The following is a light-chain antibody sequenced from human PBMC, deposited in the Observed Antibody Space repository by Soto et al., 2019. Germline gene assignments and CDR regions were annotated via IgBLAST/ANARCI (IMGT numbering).Light chain of an antibody. V-gene: IGKV3-11*01. Sequence: LVMPQSPATLSVSPGAIATLSCVASENVRTFVDWYQQKPGQAPRLLIYGASNRATGIPARFSGSGSGTDFTLTISDLEPEDFAVYYCHQHSHWPPWTFGQGTKVDIK. CDR1: ENVRTF. CDR2: GAS. CDR3: HQHSHWPPWT. J-gene: IGKJ1*01.